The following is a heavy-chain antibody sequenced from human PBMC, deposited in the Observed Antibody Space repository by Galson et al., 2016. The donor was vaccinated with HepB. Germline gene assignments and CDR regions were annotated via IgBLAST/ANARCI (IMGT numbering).Heavy chain of an antibody. D-gene: IGHD3-9*01. V-gene: IGHV5-10-1*01. CDR3: ARVGSDILTGSDNWFDP. CDR1: GYSFTDYW. Sequence: QSGAEVKKSGESLKISCKGSGYSFTDYWIGWVRQMPGKGLEWMGRIDPSDSYTNCSPSFQGHVTFSADKSLSTVYLHWSSLKASDTAMYYCARVGSDILTGSDNWFDPWGQGTLVTVSS. J-gene: IGHJ5*02. CDR2: IDPSDSYT.